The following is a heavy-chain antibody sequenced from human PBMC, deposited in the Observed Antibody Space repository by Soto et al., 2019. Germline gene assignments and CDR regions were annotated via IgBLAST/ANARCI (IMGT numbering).Heavy chain of an antibody. J-gene: IGHJ6*02. D-gene: IGHD3-3*01. CDR1: GSTCSSYA. CDR3: ARGGVYGGDHYYTGMDV. CDR2: ISYDGSNK. Sequence: GGSLRLSCAASGSTCSSYAMHWVRQPPGKGLEWVALISYDGSNKYNADSVKGRFTISRDNSKNMVYLQMNDLRADDSAVYYCARGGVYGGDHYYTGMDVWGQRTTVTVSS. V-gene: IGHV3-30*03.